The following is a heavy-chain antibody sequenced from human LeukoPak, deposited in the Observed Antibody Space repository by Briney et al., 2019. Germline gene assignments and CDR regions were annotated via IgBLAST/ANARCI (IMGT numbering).Heavy chain of an antibody. J-gene: IGHJ4*02. CDR2: ISGSGGST. Sequence: GGSLRLSCTASGFTFGDYAMSWVRQAPGKGLEWVSAISGSGGSTYYADSVKGRFTISRDNSKNTLYLQMNSLRAEDTAVYYCAKGRSSYDSSGYYCDYWGQGTLVTVSS. D-gene: IGHD3-22*01. V-gene: IGHV3-23*01. CDR1: GFTFGDYA. CDR3: AKGRSSYDSSGYYCDY.